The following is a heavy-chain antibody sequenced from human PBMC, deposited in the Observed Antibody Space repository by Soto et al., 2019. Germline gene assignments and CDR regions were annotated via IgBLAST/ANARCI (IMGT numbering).Heavy chain of an antibody. CDR3: VRQGIDYLHGLVDV. Sequence: QVQLQQSGPRLVKPSETLSLTCTVSSGPDRSHNWGWIRQPPGRGLEWIGYVYYTGDTAYNPSLRGRVTLSADTSRNVIFLTLNSVTAADAAVYYCVRQGIDYLHGLVDVWGQGTTVSVSS. V-gene: IGHV4-59*08. CDR1: SGPDRSHN. CDR2: VYYTGDT. J-gene: IGHJ6*02. D-gene: IGHD4-17*01.